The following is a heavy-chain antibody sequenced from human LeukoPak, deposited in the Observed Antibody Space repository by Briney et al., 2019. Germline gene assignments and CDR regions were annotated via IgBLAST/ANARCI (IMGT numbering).Heavy chain of an antibody. CDR2: INTNTGNP. CDR1: GYTFTGYY. CDR3: ARGDKEGIAVAGI. D-gene: IGHD6-19*01. V-gene: IGHV7-4-1*02. J-gene: IGHJ3*02. Sequence: ASVSVSCKASGYTFTGYYMHWVRQAPGQGLEWMGWINTNTGNPTYAQGFTGRFVFSLDTSVSTAYLQISSLKAEDTAVYYCARGDKEGIAVAGIWGQGTMVTVSS.